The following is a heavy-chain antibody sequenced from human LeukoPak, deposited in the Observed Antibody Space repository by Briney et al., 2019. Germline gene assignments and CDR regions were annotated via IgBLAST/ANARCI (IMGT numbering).Heavy chain of an antibody. V-gene: IGHV4-39*01. Sequence: SETLSPTCTVSGGSISSSSYYWGWIRQPPGKGLEWIGRIYYSGSTYYNPSLKSRVTISVDTSKNQFSLKLSSVTAADTAVYYCARSETQMPYCGGDCYSFDYWGQGTLVTVSS. D-gene: IGHD2-21*02. CDR1: GGSISSSSYY. CDR2: IYYSGST. CDR3: ARSETQMPYCGGDCYSFDY. J-gene: IGHJ4*02.